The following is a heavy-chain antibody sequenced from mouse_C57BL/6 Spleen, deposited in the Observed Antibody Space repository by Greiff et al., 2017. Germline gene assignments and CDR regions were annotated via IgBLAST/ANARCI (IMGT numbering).Heavy chain of an antibody. CDR3: ASGGMDGTYFDY. Sequence: QLQQPGAELVKPGASVKMSCKASGYTFTSYWITWVKQRPGQGLEWTGDIYPGSGSTNYNEKFKSKATLTVDTSSSTAYMQLSSLTAEDAAVYYGASGGMDGTYFDYWGQGTTLTVSS. CDR1: GYTFTSYW. CDR2: IYPGSGST. J-gene: IGHJ2*01. V-gene: IGHV1-55*01. D-gene: IGHD1-1*01.